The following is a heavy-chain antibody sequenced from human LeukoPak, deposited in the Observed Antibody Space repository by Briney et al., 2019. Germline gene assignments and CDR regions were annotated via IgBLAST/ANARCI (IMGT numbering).Heavy chain of an antibody. V-gene: IGHV2-5*01. Sequence: ESGPTLVKPTQTLTLTCTFSGFSLSTTGVGVGWIRQPPGKAPEWLALIYWNDADRYSPSPKSRLTITKDTSANQVVLRMTNMDPVDTATYYCAHIALDDFSTFGASSMWYFDHWGQGTLVTVSS. CDR1: GFSLSTTGVG. D-gene: IGHD3-10*01. J-gene: IGHJ4*02. CDR2: IYWNDAD. CDR3: AHIALDDFSTFGASSMWYFDH.